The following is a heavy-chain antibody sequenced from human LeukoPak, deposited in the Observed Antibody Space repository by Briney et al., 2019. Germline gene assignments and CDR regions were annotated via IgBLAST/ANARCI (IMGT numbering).Heavy chain of an antibody. J-gene: IGHJ5*02. CDR1: GYTFTGHY. CDR2: INPDSGGT. CDR3: ARDPRIKAAGDDNWFDP. D-gene: IGHD6-13*01. V-gene: IGHV1-2*02. Sequence: ASVKVSCKASGYTFTGHYMHWVRQAPGQGLEWMGWINPDSGGTDYAQKFQGRVTMTRDTSITTAYMELSRLTSDDTAVYFCARDPRIKAAGDDNWFDPWGQGTLVSVSS.